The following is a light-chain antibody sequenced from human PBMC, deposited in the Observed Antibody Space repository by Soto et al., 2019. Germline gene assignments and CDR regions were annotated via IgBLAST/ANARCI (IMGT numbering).Light chain of an antibody. V-gene: IGKV3-15*01. CDR1: QSLSSN. CDR3: QQYNNSPLT. CDR2: GAA. J-gene: IGKJ4*01. Sequence: EIVVTQSPATLSVSPGERATLSCRASQSLSSNLAWYQQKPGQAPRLLIYGAATRATRIPARFSGSGSGTEYTLTISGLQSEDIAVYYCQQYNNSPLTFGGGTKVEIK.